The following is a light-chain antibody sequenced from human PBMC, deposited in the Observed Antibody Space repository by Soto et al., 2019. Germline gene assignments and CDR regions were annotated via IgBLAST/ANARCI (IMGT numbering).Light chain of an antibody. Sequence: EIVLTQSPGTLSLSPGERATLSYRASQSVSSSYFAWYQQKPGQAPRLLIYGASSRATGIPDRFSGSGSGTDFSLTISRLEPEDFAVYYCQQYGSPPFTFGPGTKVDIK. CDR1: QSVSSSY. V-gene: IGKV3-20*01. CDR3: QQYGSPPFT. J-gene: IGKJ3*01. CDR2: GAS.